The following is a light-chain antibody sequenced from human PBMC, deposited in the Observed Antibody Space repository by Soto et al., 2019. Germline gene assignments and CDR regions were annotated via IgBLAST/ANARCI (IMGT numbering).Light chain of an antibody. CDR3: QQYGSSPQIT. J-gene: IGKJ5*01. V-gene: IGKV1-5*01. CDR2: DAS. Sequence: DVQMTQSPSTLSASVGDRVTIPCRATQSIRSLLACYQQKPGKAPKVLIYDASSLGSGVPSRFSGSGSGTEFTLAISNLQPDDFATYYCQQYGSSPQITFDQVTRLETK. CDR1: QSIRSL.